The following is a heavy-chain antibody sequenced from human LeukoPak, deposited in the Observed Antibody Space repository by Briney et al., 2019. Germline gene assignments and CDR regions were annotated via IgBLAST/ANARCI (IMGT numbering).Heavy chain of an antibody. CDR1: GYTFTTYG. V-gene: IGHV1-18*01. CDR2: ISAYNGNT. D-gene: IGHD6-13*01. Sequence: ASVKVSCKASGYTFTTYGISWVRQAPGQGLEWMGWISAYNGNTNYAQKLQGRLTMTTDTSTSTGYIELRSLRSDDTAVYYCAREGAAASIWYFDLWGRGTLVTVSS. J-gene: IGHJ2*01. CDR3: AREGAAASIWYFDL.